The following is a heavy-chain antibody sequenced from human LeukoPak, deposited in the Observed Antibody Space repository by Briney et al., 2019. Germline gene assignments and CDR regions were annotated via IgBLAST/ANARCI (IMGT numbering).Heavy chain of an antibody. CDR1: GFTFSSHW. CDR3: ARDGEGSGSYYFSRYYGMDV. CDR2: ISYDGSNK. Sequence: GGSLRLSCAASGFTFSSHWMSWVRQAPGKGLEWVAVISYDGSNKYYADSVKGRFTISRDNSKNTLYLQMNSLRAEDTAVYYCARDGEGSGSYYFSRYYGMDVWGQGTTVTVSS. D-gene: IGHD3-10*01. J-gene: IGHJ6*02. V-gene: IGHV3-30-3*01.